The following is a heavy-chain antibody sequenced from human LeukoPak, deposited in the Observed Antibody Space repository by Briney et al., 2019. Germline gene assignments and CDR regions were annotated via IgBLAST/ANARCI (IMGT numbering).Heavy chain of an antibody. D-gene: IGHD3-22*01. CDR3: AKDRDSSGYYRNLVDY. CDR2: ISYDGSNK. CDR1: GFTFSSYA. Sequence: PGGSLRLSCAASGFTFSSYAMHWVRQAPGKGLEWVAVISYDGSNKYYADSVKGRFTISRDNSKNTLYLQMNSLRAEDTAVYYCAKDRDSSGYYRNLVDYWGQGTLVTVSS. V-gene: IGHV3-30*04. J-gene: IGHJ4*02.